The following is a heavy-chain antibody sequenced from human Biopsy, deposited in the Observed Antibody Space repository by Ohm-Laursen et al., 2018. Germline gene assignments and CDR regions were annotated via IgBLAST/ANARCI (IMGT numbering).Heavy chain of an antibody. V-gene: IGHV1-2*06. Sequence: SVKVSCKASGYTFTGHSCHWVRQAPGQRLEWVGRIDPNSDDTKYAQKFQGGIAMTTDTSITTAYLEVSSLTSDDAAVYFCARASAYGVFDVWGQGTIVTVSS. CDR3: ARASAYGVFDV. CDR1: GYTFTGHS. D-gene: IGHD4/OR15-4a*01. CDR2: IDPNSDDT. J-gene: IGHJ3*01.